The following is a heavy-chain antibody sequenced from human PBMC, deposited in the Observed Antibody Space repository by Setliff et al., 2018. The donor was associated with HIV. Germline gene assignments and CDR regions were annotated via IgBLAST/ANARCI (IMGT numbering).Heavy chain of an antibody. CDR2: IDPRSGST. CDR1: GYTFTNFY. V-gene: IGHV1-46*01. J-gene: IGHJ4*02. CDR3: TTIVGFCSSTRCYSDY. Sequence: ASVKVSCKASGYTFTNFYMHWVRQAPGQGLEWMGIIDPRSGSTNYTEKFQARVMMTRDTSTTTVYMELSSLKTEDTAVYYCTTIVGFCSSTRCYSDYWGQGTLVTVSS. D-gene: IGHD2-2*01.